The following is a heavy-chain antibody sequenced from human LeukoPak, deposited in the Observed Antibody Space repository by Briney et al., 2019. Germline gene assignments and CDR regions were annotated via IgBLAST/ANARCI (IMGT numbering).Heavy chain of an antibody. CDR3: ARWRFGTAPGMDV. J-gene: IGHJ6*02. V-gene: IGHV1-8*01. CDR1: GFELMHYG. Sequence: ASVKVSCKASGFELMHYGISWLRQATGQGLEWMGWMNPNSGNTGYAQKFQGRVTMTRNTSISTAYMELSSLRSEDTAVYYCARWRFGTAPGMDVWGQGTTVTVSS. CDR2: MNPNSGNT. D-gene: IGHD3-10*01.